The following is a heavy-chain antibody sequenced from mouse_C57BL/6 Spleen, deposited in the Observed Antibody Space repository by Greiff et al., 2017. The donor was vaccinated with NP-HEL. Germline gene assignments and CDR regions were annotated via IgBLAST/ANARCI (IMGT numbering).Heavy chain of an antibody. CDR2: ISSGGSYT. V-gene: IGHV5-6*02. CDR1: GFTFSSYG. Sequence: DVMLVESGGDLVKPGGSLKLSCAASGFTFSSYGMSWVRQTPDKRLEWVATISSGGSYTYYPDSVKGRFTISRDNAKNTLYLQMSSLKSEDTAMYYCARPLGREYFDYWGQGTTLTVSS. D-gene: IGHD4-1*01. CDR3: ARPLGREYFDY. J-gene: IGHJ2*01.